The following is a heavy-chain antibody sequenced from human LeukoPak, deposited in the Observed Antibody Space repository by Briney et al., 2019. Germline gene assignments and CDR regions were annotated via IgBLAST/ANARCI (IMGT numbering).Heavy chain of an antibody. CDR2: INWNSGSI. J-gene: IGHJ6*02. D-gene: IGHD3-22*01. V-gene: IGHV3-9*01. CDR3: AKDLGDYDETYGMDV. Sequence: GGSLRLSCSASGFTFDDYAMHWVRRAPGKGLEWVSGINWNSGSINYADSVKGRFTISRDNAKNSLYLQMNSLRAEDTALYYCAKDLGDYDETYGMDVWGQGTTVTVSS. CDR1: GFTFDDYA.